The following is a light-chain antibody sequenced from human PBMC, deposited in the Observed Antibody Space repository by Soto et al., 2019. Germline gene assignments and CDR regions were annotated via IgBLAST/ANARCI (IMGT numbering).Light chain of an antibody. CDR1: QSISSY. V-gene: IGKV3-11*01. Sequence: EVVLTQSPDTLSLPPGERATLSCRASQSISSYLAWYQQKPGQAPRLLIYDASSRATGIPARFSGSGSGTDFTLTISSLEPEDFAVYHCQQLNDWPPQWTFGQGTKVDIK. J-gene: IGKJ1*01. CDR2: DAS. CDR3: QQLNDWPPQWT.